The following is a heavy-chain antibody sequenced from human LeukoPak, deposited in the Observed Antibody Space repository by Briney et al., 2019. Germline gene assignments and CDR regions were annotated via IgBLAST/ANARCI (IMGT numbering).Heavy chain of an antibody. Sequence: GGSLRLSCAASGFTFSSYSMNWVRQAPGKGLEWVSSISSSSSYIYYADSVKGRFTISGDNAKNSLYLQMNSLRAEDTAVYYSATVAAAGREGDYWGQGTLVTVSS. V-gene: IGHV3-21*01. CDR1: GFTFSSYS. CDR3: ATVAAAGREGDY. CDR2: ISSSSSYI. J-gene: IGHJ4*02. D-gene: IGHD6-13*01.